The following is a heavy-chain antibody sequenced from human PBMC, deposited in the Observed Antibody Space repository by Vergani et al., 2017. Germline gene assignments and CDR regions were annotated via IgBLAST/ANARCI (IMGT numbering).Heavy chain of an antibody. J-gene: IGHJ4*02. Sequence: EVQLVESGGGLVKPGGSLRLSCAASGFTFSNAWMSWVRQAPGKGLEWVGRIKSKTDGGTTDYAAPVKGRFTITRDDSKNTLYLQMNILKTEDTAVYYCTTIGNDYGDHDWGQGTLVTVSS. V-gene: IGHV3-15*01. CDR1: GFTFSNAW. CDR3: TTIGNDYGDHD. CDR2: IKSKTDGGTT. D-gene: IGHD4-17*01.